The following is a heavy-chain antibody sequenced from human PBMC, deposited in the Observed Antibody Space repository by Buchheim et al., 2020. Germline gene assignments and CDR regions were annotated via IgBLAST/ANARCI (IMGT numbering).Heavy chain of an antibody. CDR2: VYYNGNT. J-gene: IGHJ4*02. Sequence: QLQLQESGSGMVKPSQTLSLTCNVSGASISSGAFSWSWIRQPPGQGLEWIGYVYYNGNTYYNPSLKRRVTISIDKSNNRFSLRLTSVTAADTAIYYCARESGAFDSWGQG. V-gene: IGHV4-30-2*01. CDR3: ARESGAFDS. CDR1: GASISSGAFS. D-gene: IGHD4/OR15-4a*01.